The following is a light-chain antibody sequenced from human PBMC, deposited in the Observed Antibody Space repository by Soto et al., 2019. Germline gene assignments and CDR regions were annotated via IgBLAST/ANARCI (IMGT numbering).Light chain of an antibody. CDR1: QIISKY. J-gene: IGKJ1*01. CDR3: QQCDSPPCT. CDR2: AAS. V-gene: IGKV1-33*01. Sequence: DIQMTQSPSSLSASVGDRVTITCQASQIISKYLNWYQQKPGKAPKLLIYAASNLESGVPSRFSGSGSGTDFTFTISSLQPEDIATYYCQQCDSPPCTFGQGTKVEIK.